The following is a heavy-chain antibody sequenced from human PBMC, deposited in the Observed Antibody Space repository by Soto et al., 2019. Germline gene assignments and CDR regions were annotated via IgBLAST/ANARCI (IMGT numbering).Heavy chain of an antibody. CDR2: INPFDGSR. D-gene: IGHD2-21*02. J-gene: IGHJ4*01. Sequence: GASVKVSCKASGYIFTSYYIHWVRQAPGQGLEWMGWINPFDGSRMFAQSFQGRVTMTRDTSTSTVYMEVSSLRSEDTAVYYCARDQGYCGGDCYSGGFDYWG. CDR3: ARDQGYCGGDCYSGGFDY. V-gene: IGHV1-46*01. CDR1: GYIFTSYY.